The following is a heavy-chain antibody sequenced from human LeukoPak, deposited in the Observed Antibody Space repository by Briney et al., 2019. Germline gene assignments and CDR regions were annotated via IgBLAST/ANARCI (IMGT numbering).Heavy chain of an antibody. V-gene: IGHV3-30-3*01. CDR1: GFTFSSSA. Sequence: GRYLRLSCAASGFTFSSSAMPRVRQAPGKGLEWVGIISYDGSNKYYADSVKGRFTISRDNSKNTLYLQMNSLRAEDTAVYYCARDGSRNKRDDAFDIWGQGTMVTVSS. CDR3: ARDGSRNKRDDAFDI. J-gene: IGHJ3*02. D-gene: IGHD1-26*01. CDR2: ISYDGSNK.